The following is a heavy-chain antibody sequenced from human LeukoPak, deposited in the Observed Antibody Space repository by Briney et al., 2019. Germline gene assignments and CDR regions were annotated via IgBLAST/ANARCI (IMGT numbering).Heavy chain of an antibody. CDR2: IYYSGST. D-gene: IGHD1-26*01. CDR1: GGSISSGGYY. J-gene: IGHJ3*02. V-gene: IGHV4-31*03. Sequence: SETLSLTCTVSGGSISSGGYYWSWIRQHPGTGLEWIGYIYYSGSTYYNPSLKSRVTISVDTSKNQFSLKLSSVTAADTAVYYCARGQIVGVRDAFDIWGQGTMVTVSS. CDR3: ARGQIVGVRDAFDI.